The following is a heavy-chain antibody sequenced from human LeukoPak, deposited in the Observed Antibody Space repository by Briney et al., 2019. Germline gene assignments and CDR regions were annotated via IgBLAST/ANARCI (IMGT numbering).Heavy chain of an antibody. V-gene: IGHV3-23*01. J-gene: IGHJ4*02. D-gene: IGHD1-26*01. CDR1: GFTFSNYA. Sequence: GGSLRLSCAASGFTFSNYAMSWVRQAPGKGLEWVSAISGGGGSTYYADSVKGRFTISRDNSKNTLSLQMNSLRGEDTAVYYCAKELEYSGSYPDYWGQGTLVTVSS. CDR3: AKELEYSGSYPDY. CDR2: ISGGGGST.